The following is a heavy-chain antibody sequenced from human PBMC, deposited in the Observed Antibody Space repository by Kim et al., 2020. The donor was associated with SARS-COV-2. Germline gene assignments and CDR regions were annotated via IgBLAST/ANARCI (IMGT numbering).Heavy chain of an antibody. Sequence: YAEAVKGRFTITRDNSKNTLYLQMNSLRAEDTAVYYCASISSSWSGRTDYWGQGTLVTVSS. J-gene: IGHJ4*02. CDR3: ASISSSWSGRTDY. V-gene: IGHV3-33*01. D-gene: IGHD6-13*01.